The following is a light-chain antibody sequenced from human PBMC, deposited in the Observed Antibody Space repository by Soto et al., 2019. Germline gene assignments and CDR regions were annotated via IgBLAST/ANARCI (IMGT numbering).Light chain of an antibody. J-gene: IGKJ1*01. V-gene: IGKV3-20*01. CDR3: QQFGSSPRT. CDR2: GAS. Sequence: EIVLTQSPGTLSLSPGERATLSCRASQSVSSSYLAWYQHKPGQAPRLLIYGASSRATGIPDRFSGSGSGTDFTLTISRLEPEDFAVYYCQQFGSSPRTFCQGTEVEIK. CDR1: QSVSSSY.